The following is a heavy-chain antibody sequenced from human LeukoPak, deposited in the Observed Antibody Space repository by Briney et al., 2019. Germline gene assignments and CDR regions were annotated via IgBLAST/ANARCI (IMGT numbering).Heavy chain of an antibody. CDR2: INEDWRST. CDR1: VFTFRSFR. J-gene: IGHJ4*02. Sequence: GGSLRLSSAASVFTFRSFRMHTVREAPQKGLEWVSRINEDWRSTRHADSVRGPFTHSRDNHKNTLDLQMKSLKAEDTAVYLCGRAYFDNDCYSRAMDYWVQGSLVSVCS. CDR3: GRAYFDNDCYSRAMDY. V-gene: IGHV3-74*01. D-gene: IGHD2-21*02.